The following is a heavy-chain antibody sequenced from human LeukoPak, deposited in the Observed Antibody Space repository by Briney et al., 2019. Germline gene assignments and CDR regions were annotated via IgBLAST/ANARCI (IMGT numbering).Heavy chain of an antibody. CDR2: IYYSGST. CDR1: GGSISSSSYY. Sequence: PSETLSLTCTVSGGSISSSSYYWGWIRQPPGKGLEWIGSIYYSGSTYYNPSLKSRVTISVDTSKNQFSLKLSSVTAADTAVYYCATYNYDIGYYFGYWGQGTLVTVSS. V-gene: IGHV4-39*01. J-gene: IGHJ4*02. D-gene: IGHD3-9*01. CDR3: ATYNYDIGYYFGY.